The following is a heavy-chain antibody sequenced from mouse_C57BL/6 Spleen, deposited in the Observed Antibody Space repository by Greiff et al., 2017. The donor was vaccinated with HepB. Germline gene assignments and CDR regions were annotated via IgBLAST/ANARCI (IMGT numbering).Heavy chain of an antibody. CDR1: GYTFTSYW. V-gene: IGHV1-64*01. J-gene: IGHJ4*01. D-gene: IGHD1-1*01. CDR3: ARFTTVHYAMDY. Sequence: QVQLQQPGAELVKPGASVKLSCKASGYTFTSYWMHWVKQRPGQGLEWIGMIHPNSGSTNYNEKFKSKATLTVDKSSSTAYMQLSSLTSEDSAVYYCARFTTVHYAMDYWGQGTSVTVSS. CDR2: IHPNSGST.